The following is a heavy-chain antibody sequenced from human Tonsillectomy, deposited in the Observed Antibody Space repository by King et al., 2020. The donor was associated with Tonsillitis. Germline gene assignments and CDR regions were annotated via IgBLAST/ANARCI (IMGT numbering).Heavy chain of an antibody. Sequence: VQLVESGGGLVQPGGSLRLSCAASGFTFSSYAMSWVLQAPGKGLERVSAIRGSGGSTYYADSVKGRFTISRANSKNKLYLQMNSLRAEDTAVYYCAKVLSIAVAGKLDYWGQGTLVTVSS. V-gene: IGHV3-23*04. J-gene: IGHJ4*02. D-gene: IGHD6-19*01. CDR2: IRGSGGST. CDR3: AKVLSIAVAGKLDY. CDR1: GFTFSSYA.